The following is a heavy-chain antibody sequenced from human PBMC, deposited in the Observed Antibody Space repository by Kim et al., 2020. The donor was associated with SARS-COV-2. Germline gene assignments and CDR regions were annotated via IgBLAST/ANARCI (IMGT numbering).Heavy chain of an antibody. J-gene: IGHJ3*01. V-gene: IGHV3-74*01. CDR2: ISSDGART. CDR3: TRNTSSPNPV. D-gene: IGHD6-13*01. CDR1: GFTFSRYW. Sequence: GGSLRLSCAASGFTFSRYWMHWVRQVPGKGLVWVSHISSDGARTLYADFVRGRFTVSRDNAKNTLYLQMNSLRAEDTGLYYCTRNTSSPNPVRGHGTLVTVPS.